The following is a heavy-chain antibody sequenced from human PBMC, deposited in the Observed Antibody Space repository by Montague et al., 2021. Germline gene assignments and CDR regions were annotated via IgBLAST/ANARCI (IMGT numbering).Heavy chain of an antibody. J-gene: IGHJ6*03. CDR3: ARRGGTMVRGVKGYMDV. D-gene: IGHD3-10*01. CDR2: INHSGST. Sequence: ETLSLTCAVYGGSFSGYYWGWIRRPPGKGLEWIGEINHSGSTNYNPSLKSRVTISVDTSKNQFSLKLSSVTAADTAVYYCARRGGTMVRGVKGYMDVWGKGTTVTVSS. CDR1: GGSFSGYY. V-gene: IGHV4-34*01.